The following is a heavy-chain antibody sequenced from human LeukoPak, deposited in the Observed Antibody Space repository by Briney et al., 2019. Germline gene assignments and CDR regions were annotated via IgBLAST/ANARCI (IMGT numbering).Heavy chain of an antibody. CDR2: IYTSGST. D-gene: IGHD3-10*01. Sequence: SETLSLTCTVSGDSISSYYWSWIRQPAGKGLEWIGRIYTSGSTNYNPSLKSRVTMSVDTSKNQFSLKLSSVTAADTAVYYCAREGYYGSGSYKDYWGQGTLVTVSS. CDR1: GDSISSYY. V-gene: IGHV4-4*07. J-gene: IGHJ4*02. CDR3: AREGYYGSGSYKDY.